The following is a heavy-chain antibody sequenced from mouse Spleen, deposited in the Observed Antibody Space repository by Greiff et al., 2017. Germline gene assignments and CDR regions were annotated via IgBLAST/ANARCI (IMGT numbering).Heavy chain of an antibody. CDR3: ARSGYGYDVAY. CDR1: GYTFTSYW. CDR2: IHPNSGST. D-gene: IGHD2-2*01. J-gene: IGHJ3*01. V-gene: IGHV1-64*01. Sequence: QVQLQQPGAELVKPGASVKLSCKASGYTFTSYWMHWVKQRPGQGLEWIGMIHPNSGSTNYNEKFKSKATLTVDKSSSTAYMQLSSLTSEDSAVYYCARSGYGYDVAYWGQGTLVTVSA.